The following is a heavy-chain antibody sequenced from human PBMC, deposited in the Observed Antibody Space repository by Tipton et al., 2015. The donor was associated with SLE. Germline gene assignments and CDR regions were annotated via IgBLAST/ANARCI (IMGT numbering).Heavy chain of an antibody. CDR2: IYYSGSAYST. CDR3: ARARSSDWYFGHGGIGDYHNHHMGV. D-gene: IGHD6-19*01. CDR1: GGSMSNYY. V-gene: IGHV4-59*12. Sequence: LRLSCTVSGGSMSNYYWGWIRQPPGKGLEWIGNIYYSGSAYSTYYNPSLKSRVTISVDKPTNQFSLKLSAVTAADTAVYYCARARSSDWYFGHGGIGDYHNHHMGVWGQGTLVTVSS. J-gene: IGHJ4*02.